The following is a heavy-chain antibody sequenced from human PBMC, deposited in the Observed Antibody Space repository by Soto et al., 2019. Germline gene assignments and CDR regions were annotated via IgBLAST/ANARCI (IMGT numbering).Heavy chain of an antibody. CDR2: ISSSSSYI. CDR3: ARAPIVGATPPDY. V-gene: IGHV3-21*01. Sequence: EVQLVESGGGLVKPGGSLRLSCAASGFTFSSYSMNWVRQAPGKGLEWVSSISSSSSYIYYADSVKGRFTISRDNAKNSLYLQMNSLRAEDTAVYYCARAPIVGATPPDYWGQVTLVTVSS. D-gene: IGHD1-26*01. J-gene: IGHJ4*02. CDR1: GFTFSSYS.